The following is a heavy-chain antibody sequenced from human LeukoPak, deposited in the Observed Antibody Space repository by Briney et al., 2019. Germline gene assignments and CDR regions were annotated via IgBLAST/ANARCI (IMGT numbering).Heavy chain of an antibody. CDR2: INPSGGST. CDR1: GYTFTSYY. D-gene: IGHD3-10*01. V-gene: IGHV1-46*01. Sequence: ASVKVSCKASGYTFTSYYLHWVRQAPGQGLEWMGIINPSGGSTSYAQKFQGRVTMTRDTSTSTVYMELSSLRSEDPAVYYCATLESYDSSGPPWAFDIWGQGKMVTVSS. CDR3: ATLESYDSSGPPWAFDI. J-gene: IGHJ3*02.